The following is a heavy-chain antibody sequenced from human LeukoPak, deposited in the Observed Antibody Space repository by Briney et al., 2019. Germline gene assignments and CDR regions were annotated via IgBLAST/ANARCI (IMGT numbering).Heavy chain of an antibody. Sequence: SETLSLTCTVSGGSIRNYYLNWIRQPAGKGLEWIGHIHSSGSTQYNYSLKSRATMSVDTSRKQFSLRLSAVTAADTAVYYCARDREECSDGSCYSVGWFDSWGQGTLVTVSS. J-gene: IGHJ5*01. CDR1: GGSIRNYY. CDR3: ARDREECSDGSCYSVGWFDS. V-gene: IGHV4-4*07. CDR2: IHSSGST. D-gene: IGHD2-15*01.